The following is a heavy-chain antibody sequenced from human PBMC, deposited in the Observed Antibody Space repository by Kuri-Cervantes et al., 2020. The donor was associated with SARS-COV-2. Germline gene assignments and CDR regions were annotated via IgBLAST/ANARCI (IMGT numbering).Heavy chain of an antibody. CDR3: ARHSGGGDDAFDI. V-gene: IGHV4-39*01. Sequence: SETLSLTCTVSGGSISSSSYYWGWIRQPPGKGLEWIGSIYYSGSTYHNPSLKSRVTISVDTSKNQFSLKLSSVTAADTAVYYCARHSGGGDDAFDIWGQGTMVTVSS. J-gene: IGHJ3*02. CDR2: IYYSGST. D-gene: IGHD2-21*01. CDR1: GGSISSSSYY.